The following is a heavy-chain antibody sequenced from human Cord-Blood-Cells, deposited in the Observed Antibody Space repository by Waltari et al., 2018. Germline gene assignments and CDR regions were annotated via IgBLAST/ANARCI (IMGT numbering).Heavy chain of an antibody. D-gene: IGHD6-19*01. J-gene: IGHJ3*02. CDR1: GGSFSGYY. V-gene: IGHV4-34*01. Sequence: QVQLQQWGAGLLKPSETLSLTCAVYGGSFSGYYWSWIRQPPGKGLEWIGEINPSGMTNYNPSLKSRVTIPVDTSKNQFSLKLSSVTAADTAVYYCARGIAVAGDACDIWGQGTMVTVSS. CDR2: INPSGMT. CDR3: ARGIAVAGDACDI.